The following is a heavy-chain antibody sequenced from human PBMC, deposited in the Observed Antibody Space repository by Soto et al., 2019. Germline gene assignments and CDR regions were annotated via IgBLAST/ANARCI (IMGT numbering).Heavy chain of an antibody. CDR3: ARPSSSWTGWFDP. V-gene: IGHV4-39*01. Sequence: QLQLQESGPGLVKPSETLSLTCTVSGGSISSSSYYWGWIRQRPGKGLEWIGSIYYRGSTYYNPCLMSRVTISVDTSKNQFSLKLSSVTAADTAVYYCARPSSSWTGWFDPWGQGTLVTVSS. J-gene: IGHJ5*02. CDR1: GGSISSSSYY. CDR2: IYYRGST. D-gene: IGHD6-13*01.